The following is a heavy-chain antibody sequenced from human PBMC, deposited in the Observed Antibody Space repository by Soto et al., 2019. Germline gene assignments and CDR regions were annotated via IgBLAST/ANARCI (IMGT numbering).Heavy chain of an antibody. J-gene: IGHJ3*01. Sequence: QVQLVESGGGVVQPGRSLRLSCVASGLTLSGYAMHWVRQAPGKGLEWLTVISYAGSRDYNADSVKGRFTVSRDNSENTLYLQMNSLRHEDTAVYYCAARTYDSSGFHFWGQGTTVTVSS. CDR1: GLTLSGYA. D-gene: IGHD3-22*01. CDR3: AARTYDSSGFHF. V-gene: IGHV3-30-3*01. CDR2: ISYAGSRD.